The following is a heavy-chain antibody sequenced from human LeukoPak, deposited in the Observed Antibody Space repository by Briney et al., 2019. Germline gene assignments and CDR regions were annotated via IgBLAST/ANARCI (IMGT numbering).Heavy chain of an antibody. CDR3: ARDLSGAYYAMDV. J-gene: IGHJ6*02. Sequence: GGSLRLSCAVSGLTFSSSWMDWVRQAPGKGLEWVASINPDGIKRYSADSVKGRFTISRDNARNSLYLQMDSLRVEDTAVYYCARDLSGAYYAMDVWGQGTTVTVSS. CDR1: GLTFSSSW. CDR2: INPDGIKR. D-gene: IGHD3-10*02. V-gene: IGHV3-7*01.